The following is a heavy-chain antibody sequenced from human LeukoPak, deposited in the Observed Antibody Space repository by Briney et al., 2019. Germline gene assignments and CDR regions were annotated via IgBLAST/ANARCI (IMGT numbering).Heavy chain of an antibody. V-gene: IGHV1-2*02. J-gene: IGHJ4*02. Sequence: ASVKVSCKASGYSFTDYYMHWVRQAPGQGLEWMGWINPKSGATNYAQKFQGRVTMTRDTSISTAYMELSTLRSDDTAVYYCASSDILTGYTCDYWGQGTLVTVSS. D-gene: IGHD3-9*01. CDR1: GYSFTDYY. CDR3: ASSDILTGYTCDY. CDR2: INPKSGAT.